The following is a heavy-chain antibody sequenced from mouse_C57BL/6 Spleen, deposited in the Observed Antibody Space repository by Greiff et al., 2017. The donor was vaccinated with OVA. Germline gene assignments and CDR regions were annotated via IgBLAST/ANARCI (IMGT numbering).Heavy chain of an antibody. V-gene: IGHV5-4*01. CDR2: ISDGGSYT. CDR1: GFTFSSYA. CDR3: ARDYYGSGGFDY. D-gene: IGHD1-1*01. Sequence: EVQVVESGGGLVKPGGSLKLSCAASGFTFSSYAMSWVRQTPEKRLEWVATISDGGSYTYYPDNVKGRFTISRDNAKNNLYLQMSHLKSEDTAMYYCARDYYGSGGFDYWGQGTTLTVSS. J-gene: IGHJ2*01.